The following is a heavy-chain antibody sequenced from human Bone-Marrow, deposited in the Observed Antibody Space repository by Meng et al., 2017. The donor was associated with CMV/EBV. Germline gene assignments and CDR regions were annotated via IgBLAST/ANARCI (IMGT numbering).Heavy chain of an antibody. V-gene: IGHV3-49*04. D-gene: IGHD2-2*01. CDR2: IRSNTYGGTA. J-gene: IGHJ4*02. Sequence: GGSLRLSCTASGFIFGDYAVTWVRQAPGKGLEWVGFIRSNTYGGTAEYAASVKGRFTISRDNSKNSLYLQMNSLRAEDTALYYCAKDCPPFTQVGTSCIDYWGQGTLVTVSS. CDR1: GFIFGDYA. CDR3: AKDCPPFTQVGTSCIDY.